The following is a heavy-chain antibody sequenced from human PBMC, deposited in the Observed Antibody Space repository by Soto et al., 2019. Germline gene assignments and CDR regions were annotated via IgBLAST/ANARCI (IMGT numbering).Heavy chain of an antibody. CDR3: ARGLFGQQWLVGCDT. V-gene: IGHV1-69*01. D-gene: IGHD6-19*01. J-gene: IGHJ5*02. CDR1: GGSFSNYI. CDR2: TIPMFATA. Sequence: QVHLVQSGAEVKKPGSSVKVSCKASGGSFSNYIFAWVRQAPGQGLEWMGGTIPMFATAQYAQKLQGRVTRTADESTSTVYMDLTSLTSDDTAVYYCARGLFGQQWLVGCDTWGQGTLVTVSS.